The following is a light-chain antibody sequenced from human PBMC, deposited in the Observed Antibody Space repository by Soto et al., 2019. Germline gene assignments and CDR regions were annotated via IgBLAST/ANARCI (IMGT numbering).Light chain of an antibody. Sequence: DIQMTQSPSSLSASVGDRVTITCQASQDITNYLNWYQQKPGKAPRLLVYDGTNLDTGVTSRFSGSGSGTHFSFTIISLHPEDIATYYCQHFDSLPLTFGQGTRLEI. J-gene: IGKJ5*01. CDR3: QHFDSLPLT. CDR2: DGT. CDR1: QDITNY. V-gene: IGKV1-33*01.